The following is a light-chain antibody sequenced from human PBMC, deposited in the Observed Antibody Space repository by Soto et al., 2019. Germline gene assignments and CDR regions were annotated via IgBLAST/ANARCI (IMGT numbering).Light chain of an antibody. CDR2: DAS. CDR1: QSVGTY. V-gene: IGKV3-11*01. CDR3: QQRSNWPRT. J-gene: IGKJ1*01. Sequence: IGLTKSPAPLSLSPGDIATRSCRASQSVGTYLAWYQQKHGHAPRLLIYDASSRATGIPARFTGSGSGTDFTLTISSLEPGDIALYYCQQRSNWPRTFGQGTKV.